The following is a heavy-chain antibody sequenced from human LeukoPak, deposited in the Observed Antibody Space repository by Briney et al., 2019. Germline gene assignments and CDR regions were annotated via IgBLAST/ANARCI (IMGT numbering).Heavy chain of an antibody. CDR2: IYSGGTT. D-gene: IGHD3-3*02. J-gene: IGHJ2*01. CDR1: GFTVSTYY. V-gene: IGHV3-53*01. Sequence: GGSPRLSCAASGFTVSTYYMNWVRQAPGKGLEWVSIIYSGGTTYYADSVKGRFTISRDASKNTLSLQMNSLRAEDTAVYFCARVGDHFHWNLDLWGRGTLVSVSS. CDR3: ARVGDHFHWNLDL.